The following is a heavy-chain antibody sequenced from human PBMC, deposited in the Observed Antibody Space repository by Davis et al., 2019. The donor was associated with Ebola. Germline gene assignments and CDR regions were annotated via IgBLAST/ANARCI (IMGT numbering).Heavy chain of an antibody. Sequence: GGSLRLSCAASGFTFSSYGMHWVRQAPGKGLEWVSAIFGSGTDTFYADSVKGRFTISRDNSKNTLYLQMNSLRAEDTAVYYCARPYSGSYQFDYWGQGTLVTVSS. CDR1: GFTFSSYG. CDR2: IFGSGTDT. V-gene: IGHV3-NL1*01. D-gene: IGHD1-26*01. J-gene: IGHJ4*02. CDR3: ARPYSGSYQFDY.